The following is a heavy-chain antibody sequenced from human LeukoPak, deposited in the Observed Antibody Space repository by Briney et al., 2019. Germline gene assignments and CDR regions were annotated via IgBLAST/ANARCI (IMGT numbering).Heavy chain of an antibody. CDR1: GFTFDDYA. Sequence: GGSLRLCCAASGFTFDDYAMHWVRQAPGKGLEWVSGISWNTGSIGYADSVKGRFTISRDNAKNSLYLQMNSLRAEDTALYYCAKGGEGSGSYSGPGKTPLDYWGQGTLVTVSS. J-gene: IGHJ4*02. CDR3: AKGGEGSGSYSGPGKTPLDY. D-gene: IGHD3-10*01. CDR2: ISWNTGSI. V-gene: IGHV3-9*01.